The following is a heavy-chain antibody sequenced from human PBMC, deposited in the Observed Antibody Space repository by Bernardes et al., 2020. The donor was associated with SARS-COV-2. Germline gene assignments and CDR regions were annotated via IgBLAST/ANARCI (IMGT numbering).Heavy chain of an antibody. Sequence: SETLSLTCNVSGGSLSSSSYYWGWIRQPPGKGLEWIATMYNSGSTYHNPSLKSRASISIDTSKNQVSLRLNSMTAADTAVYYCVGSSCGIDCYIGGLRSWDYGMDIWGQGTTVTVSS. V-gene: IGHV4-39*01. CDR2: MYNSGST. CDR3: VGSSCGIDCYIGGLRSWDYGMDI. D-gene: IGHD2-21*02. CDR1: GGSLSSSSYY. J-gene: IGHJ6*02.